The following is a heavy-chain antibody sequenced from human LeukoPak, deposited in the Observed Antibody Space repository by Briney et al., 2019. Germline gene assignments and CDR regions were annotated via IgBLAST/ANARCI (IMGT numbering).Heavy chain of an antibody. CDR2: ISSSSSYI. D-gene: IGHD1-26*01. CDR1: GFTFSRYS. J-gene: IGHJ4*02. CDR3: ARDPKTPATASDY. V-gene: IGHV3-21*01. Sequence: GGSLRLSCAASGFTFSRYSMNWVRQAPGKGLEWVSSISSSSSYIYYADSVKGRFTISRDNAKNSLYLQMNSLRAEDTAVYYCARDPKTPATASDYWGQGTLVTVSS.